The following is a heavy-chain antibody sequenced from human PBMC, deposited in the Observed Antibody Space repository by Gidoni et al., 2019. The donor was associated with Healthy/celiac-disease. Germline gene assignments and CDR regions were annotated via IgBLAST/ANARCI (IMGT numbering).Heavy chain of an antibody. J-gene: IGHJ6*02. CDR3: AKDRGSSGSYPGGVRPYYYSGMDV. CDR1: GFTFSSYG. CDR2: ISYDGSNK. V-gene: IGHV3-30*18. Sequence: QVQLVESGGGVVQPGRSLRLSCAASGFTFSSYGMHWVRQAPGKGLEWVAVISYDGSNKYYADSVKGRFTISRDNSKNTLYLQINSLRAEDTAVYYCAKDRGSSGSYPGGVRPYYYSGMDVWGQGTTVTVSS. D-gene: IGHD3-22*01.